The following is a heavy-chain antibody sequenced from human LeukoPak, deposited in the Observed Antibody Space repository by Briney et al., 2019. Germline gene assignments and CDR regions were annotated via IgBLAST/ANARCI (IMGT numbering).Heavy chain of an antibody. J-gene: IGHJ4*02. CDR3: ARPRGLRYSSSSVYFDY. CDR2: ISYDGSNK. Sequence: PGGSLRLSCAASGFTFSSYAMHWVRQDPGKGLEWVEVISYDGSNKYYADSVKGRFTISRDNSKNTLYLQMNSLRAEDTAVYYCARPRGLRYSSSSVYFDYWGQGTLVTVSS. D-gene: IGHD6-6*01. CDR1: GFTFSSYA. V-gene: IGHV3-30*04.